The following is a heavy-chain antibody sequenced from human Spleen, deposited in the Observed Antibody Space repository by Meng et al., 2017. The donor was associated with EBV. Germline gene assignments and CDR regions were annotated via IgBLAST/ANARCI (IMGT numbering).Heavy chain of an antibody. CDR3: SRDLVGSADD. V-gene: IGHV3-74*01. Sequence: HLVESGGALVQPGGSLRLSCAASGFTFSSYWMHWVRQAPGKGLVWVSRINEDGRITTYADSVKGRFTISRDNTKNTLYLQMNSLRAEDTAVYFCSRDLVGSADDWGQGTLVTVAS. J-gene: IGHJ4*02. D-gene: IGHD6-25*01. CDR2: INEDGRIT. CDR1: GFTFSSYW.